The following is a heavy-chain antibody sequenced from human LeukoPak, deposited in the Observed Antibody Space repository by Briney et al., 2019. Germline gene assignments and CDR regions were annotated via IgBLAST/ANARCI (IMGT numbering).Heavy chain of an antibody. CDR3: ARAGNWNYPFDY. Sequence: PSETLSLTFTVSGGSISSHYWSWIRQPPGKGLEWIGYIYYSGSTNYNPSLKSRVTISVDTSKNQFSLKLSSVTAADTAVYYCARAGNWNYPFDYWGQGTLVTVSS. CDR2: IYYSGST. J-gene: IGHJ4*02. CDR1: GGSISSHY. V-gene: IGHV4-59*11. D-gene: IGHD1-7*01.